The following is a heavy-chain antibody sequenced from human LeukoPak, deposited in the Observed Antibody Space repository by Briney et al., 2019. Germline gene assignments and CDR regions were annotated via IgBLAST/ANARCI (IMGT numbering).Heavy chain of an antibody. CDR1: GDSISRYY. CDR3: ARDRDNSGYYFDY. V-gene: IGHV4-59*13. Sequence: SETLSLTCNVSGDSISRYYWGWIRQPPGKGLEWIGYIYYSGSIHYNPSLKSRATISVDPSRSQFSLKLNSVTAADTALYYCARDRDNSGYYFDYWGQGILVTVSS. CDR2: IYYSGSI. D-gene: IGHD3-22*01. J-gene: IGHJ4*02.